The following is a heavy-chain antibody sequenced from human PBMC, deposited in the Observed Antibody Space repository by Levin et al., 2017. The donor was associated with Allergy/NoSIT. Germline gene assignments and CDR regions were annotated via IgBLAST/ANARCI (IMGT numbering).Heavy chain of an antibody. V-gene: IGHV3-21*01. J-gene: IGHJ6*02. D-gene: IGHD3-3*01. CDR2: ISSSSSYI. CDR3: ARTYDFWSGYSSIYYYYGMDV. CDR1: GFTFSSYS. Sequence: ETLSLTCAASGFTFSSYSMNWVRQAPGKGLEWVSSISSSSSYIYYADSVKGRFTISRDNAKNSLYLQMNSLRAEDTAVYYCARTYDFWSGYSSIYYYYGMDVWGQGTTVTVSS.